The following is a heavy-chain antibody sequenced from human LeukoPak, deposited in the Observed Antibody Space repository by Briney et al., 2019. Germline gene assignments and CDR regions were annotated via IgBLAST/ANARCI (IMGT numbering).Heavy chain of an antibody. CDR2: IYPGDSDT. J-gene: IGHJ6*01. CDR3: ARQDYYYYGMDV. Sequence: GESLKISCKGSGYSSTSYWIGWVRQLPGKGLEWMGVIYPGDSDTRYNPSFKGQATFSADNSFRTAYLQWGSRDASTPAMSYFARQDYYYYGMDVWGQGTTVTVSS. V-gene: IGHV5-51*01. CDR1: GYSSTSYW.